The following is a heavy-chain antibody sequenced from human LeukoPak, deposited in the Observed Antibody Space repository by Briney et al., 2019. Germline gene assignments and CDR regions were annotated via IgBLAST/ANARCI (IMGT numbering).Heavy chain of an antibody. D-gene: IGHD2-15*01. CDR3: ARAHSRNYYYYGIDV. V-gene: IGHV1-69*13. CDR2: TIPIFGTA. CDR1: GYTFINYA. J-gene: IGHJ6*02. Sequence: ASVKVSCKASGYTFINYAISWVRQAPGQGLEWMGGTIPIFGTAHYAQKFQGGVTIAADGSTSTVYMELSSLRSEDTAVYYCARAHSRNYYYYGIDVWGQGTTVTVSS.